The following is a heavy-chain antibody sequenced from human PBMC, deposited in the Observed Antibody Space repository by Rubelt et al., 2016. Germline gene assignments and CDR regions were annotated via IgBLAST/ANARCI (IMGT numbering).Heavy chain of an antibody. J-gene: IGHJ5*02. D-gene: IGHD4-17*01. V-gene: IGHV4-38-2*02. CDR1: GYSISSGYY. Sequence: QVQLQESGPGLVKPSETLSLTCTVSGYSISSGYYWGWIRQPPGKGLEWIGSIYHSGSTYYNPSLQSRVSISVDTSKNQCSRKLSSVTAADTAVYYCARDVDYGDYDLDWFDPWGQGTLVTVSS. CDR2: IYHSGST. CDR3: ARDVDYGDYDLDWFDP.